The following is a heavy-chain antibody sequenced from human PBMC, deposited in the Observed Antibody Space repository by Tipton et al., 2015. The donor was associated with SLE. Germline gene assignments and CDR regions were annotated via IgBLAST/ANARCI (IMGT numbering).Heavy chain of an antibody. Sequence: TLSLTCTVSGGSISGGSYYWSWIRQPAGKGLEWVGCMRHSGITNYNPSLKSRVTMSVDTSKNQLSLNLNSVTAADTAVYYCAKDYNHDNPDYNWGQGTRVTVSS. CDR2: MRHSGIT. CDR1: GGSISGGSYY. D-gene: IGHD4/OR15-4a*01. J-gene: IGHJ4*02. V-gene: IGHV4-61*10. CDR3: AKDYNHDNPDYN.